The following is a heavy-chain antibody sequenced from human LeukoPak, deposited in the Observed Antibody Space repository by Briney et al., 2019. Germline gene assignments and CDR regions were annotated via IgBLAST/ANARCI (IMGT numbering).Heavy chain of an antibody. V-gene: IGHV4-4*09. CDR1: GGSISSYY. CDR2: IYTSGST. J-gene: IGHJ6*03. D-gene: IGHD6-6*01. CDR3: ARRAYSSSSSYYYYYMDV. Sequence: TSETLSLTCTVSGGSISSYYWSWIRQPPGKGLEWTGYIYTSGSTNYNPSLKSRVTISVDTSKNQSSLKLSSVTAADTAVYYCARRAYSSSSSYYYYYMDVWGKGTTVTVSS.